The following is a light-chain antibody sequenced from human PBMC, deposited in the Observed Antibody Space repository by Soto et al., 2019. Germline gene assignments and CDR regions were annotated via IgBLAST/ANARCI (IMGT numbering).Light chain of an antibody. CDR3: QQGYRTPLT. CDR1: QSVNTY. CDR2: GAS. Sequence: DIQMTQSPSTLSASLGDRVTITCRASQSVNTYLNWHQQKPGKAPKLLIHGASSLQSGVPSRFSGSGSGTDFTLTISSLQPEDFATYYCQQGYRTPLTFGQGTKVDIK. J-gene: IGKJ1*01. V-gene: IGKV1-39*01.